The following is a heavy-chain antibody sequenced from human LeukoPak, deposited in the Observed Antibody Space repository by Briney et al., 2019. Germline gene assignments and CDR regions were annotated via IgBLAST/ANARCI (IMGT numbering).Heavy chain of an antibody. CDR3: AKDRIYSNYGYYMDV. V-gene: IGHV3-74*01. CDR2: INSDESST. Sequence: GGSLRLSCAASGFTFSSYWMHWVRQAPGKGLVWVSRINSDESSTIYADSVKGRFTISRDNSKDTLYLQMNSLRDEDTAVFYCAKDRIYSNYGYYMDVWGKGTTVTVSS. J-gene: IGHJ6*03. D-gene: IGHD4-11*01. CDR1: GFTFSSYW.